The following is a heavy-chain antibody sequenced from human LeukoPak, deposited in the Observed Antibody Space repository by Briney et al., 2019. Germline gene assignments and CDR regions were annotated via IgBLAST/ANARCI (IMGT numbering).Heavy chain of an antibody. CDR3: ARDYYGDYAYYGMDV. Sequence: PGGSLRLPCAASGFTFSDYYMSWIRQAPGKGLEWVSYISSSGSTIYYADSVKGRFTISRDSAKNSLYLQMNSLRAEDTAVYYCARDYYGDYAYYGMDVWGQGTRSPSP. J-gene: IGHJ6*02. D-gene: IGHD4-17*01. V-gene: IGHV3-11*01. CDR2: ISSSGSTI. CDR1: GFTFSDYY.